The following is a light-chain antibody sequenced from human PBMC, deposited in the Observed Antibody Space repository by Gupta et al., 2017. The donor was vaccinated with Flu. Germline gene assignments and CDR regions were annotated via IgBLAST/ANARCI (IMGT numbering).Light chain of an antibody. CDR1: SRDLGRYNY. CDR2: EVS. Sequence: QSALTQPASVSGSPGQSSAIPCTGTSRDLGRYNYVSWYQQHPGKAPKLMIFEVSNRPSGVSDRFSGSKSGNTASLTISGLQAEDEADYYCSSYKDTNTLVVFGGGTKLTVL. CDR3: SSYKDTNTLVV. V-gene: IGLV2-14*01. J-gene: IGLJ2*01.